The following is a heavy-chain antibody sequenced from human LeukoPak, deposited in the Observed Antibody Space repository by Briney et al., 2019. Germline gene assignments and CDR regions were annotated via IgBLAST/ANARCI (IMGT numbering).Heavy chain of an antibody. CDR1: GFTFSTYA. J-gene: IGHJ4*02. Sequence: GGSLRLSCAASGFTFSTYAMSWVRQAPGKGLEWVSAISGSGGSTYYADSVKGRFTISRDNSKNTLYLQMNSLRAEDAALYYCAKDAKRNYDFWDRFDYWGQGTLVTVSS. V-gene: IGHV3-23*01. CDR2: ISGSGGST. D-gene: IGHD3-3*01. CDR3: AKDAKRNYDFWDRFDY.